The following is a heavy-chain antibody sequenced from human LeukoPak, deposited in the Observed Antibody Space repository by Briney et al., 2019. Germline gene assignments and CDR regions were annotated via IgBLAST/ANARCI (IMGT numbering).Heavy chain of an antibody. V-gene: IGHV3-23*01. CDR2: VSNTGETT. J-gene: IGHJ6*03. D-gene: IGHD1-26*01. CDR1: GFTFSSYA. CDR3: AKGSIVGATSYYYLDV. Sequence: GGSLRLSCAASGFTFSSYAMSWVRQAPGKGLEWISAVSNTGETTYYGDSVKGRFTISRDNSKNTLYLQMNSLRAEDTAVYYCAKGSIVGATSYYYLDVWGTGTTVTVSS.